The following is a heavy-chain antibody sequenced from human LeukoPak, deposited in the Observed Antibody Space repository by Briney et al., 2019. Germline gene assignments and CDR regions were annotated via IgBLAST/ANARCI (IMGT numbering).Heavy chain of an antibody. CDR2: IYSGGST. CDR3: ATTNLRAPPLG. D-gene: IGHD5-24*01. J-gene: IGHJ4*02. Sequence: GGSLRLSCAASGFTVSSNYMSWVRQAPGKGLEWVSVIYSGGSTYYADSVKGRFTISRDNSKNTLYLQMHSLRAEDTAVYYCATTNLRAPPLGWGQGTLVTVSS. V-gene: IGHV3-66*01. CDR1: GFTVSSNY.